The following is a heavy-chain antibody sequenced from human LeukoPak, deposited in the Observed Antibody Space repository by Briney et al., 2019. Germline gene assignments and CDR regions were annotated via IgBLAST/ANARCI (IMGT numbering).Heavy chain of an antibody. Sequence: GGSLRLSCAASGFTFSSYSMNWVRQAPGKGLEWVSAISGSGGSTYYADSVKGRFTISRDNSKNTLYLQMNSLRAEDTAVYYCAKVFYGDYAGFDYWGQGTLVTVSS. J-gene: IGHJ4*02. D-gene: IGHD4-17*01. CDR2: ISGSGGST. CDR1: GFTFSSYS. V-gene: IGHV3-23*01. CDR3: AKVFYGDYAGFDY.